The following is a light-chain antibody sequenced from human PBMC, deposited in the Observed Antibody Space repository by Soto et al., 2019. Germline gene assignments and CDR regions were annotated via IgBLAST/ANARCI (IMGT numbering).Light chain of an antibody. CDR2: GAS. J-gene: IGKJ2*01. CDR3: QQYGSSPYT. Sequence: EIVLKQSPGTLALSPGERATLSCRASQSVSSSYLAWYQQKPGQAPRLLIYGASSRATGIPDRFSGSGSGTDFTLTIRRLEPEDLAVYYCQQYGSSPYTFGQGTKLEIK. V-gene: IGKV3-20*01. CDR1: QSVSSSY.